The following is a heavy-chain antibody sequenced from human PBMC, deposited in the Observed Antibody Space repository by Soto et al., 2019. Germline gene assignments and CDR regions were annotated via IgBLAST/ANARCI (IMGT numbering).Heavy chain of an antibody. Sequence: QVQLVQSGAEVKKPGASVKVSCKVSGNIFTSQYMHWVRQAPGQGLEWMAMINPSGGRTSYAQMFQGRVTMTRDTSTSTVHMELSSLRAEDTAVYYCWRDVGDWGQGTLVTVSS. CDR2: INPSGGRT. CDR1: GNIFTSQY. J-gene: IGHJ4*02. V-gene: IGHV1-46*01. CDR3: WRDVGD.